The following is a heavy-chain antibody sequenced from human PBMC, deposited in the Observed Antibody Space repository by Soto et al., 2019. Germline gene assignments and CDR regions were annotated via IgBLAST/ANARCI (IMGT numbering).Heavy chain of an antibody. J-gene: IGHJ4*02. D-gene: IGHD4-4*01. CDR1: GFTFKSYA. V-gene: IGHV3-23*01. CDR2: ITGSGDST. CDR3: AKELRHDYKPAYFAH. Sequence: EVQLLESGGDLVQPGGSLRLSCAASGFTFKSYAVSWVRQAPGKGLEWVSVITGSGDSTYYADSVKGRFTISRDNSKNTLYLQMNSLRAEDTAVYYCAKELRHDYKPAYFAHWGQGTLVTVSS.